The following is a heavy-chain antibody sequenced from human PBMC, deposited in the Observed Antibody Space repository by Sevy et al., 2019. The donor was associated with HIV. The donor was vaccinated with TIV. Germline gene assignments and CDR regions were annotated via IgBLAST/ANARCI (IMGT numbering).Heavy chain of an antibody. Sequence: GGSLRLSCAASGFTFSSYAMTWVRQAPGKGLEWVSAIRGTGGSTYYADSVKGRFTISRDNSKNTLYLQMNSLRAEDTAVYYCAKDPSMRVSSGNYYFDYWGQGTLVTVSS. CDR1: GFTFSSYA. D-gene: IGHD6-19*01. J-gene: IGHJ4*02. CDR2: IRGTGGST. CDR3: AKDPSMRVSSGNYYFDY. V-gene: IGHV3-23*01.